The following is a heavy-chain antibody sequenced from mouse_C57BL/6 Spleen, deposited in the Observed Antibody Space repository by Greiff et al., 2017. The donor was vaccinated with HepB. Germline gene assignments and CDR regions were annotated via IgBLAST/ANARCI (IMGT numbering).Heavy chain of an antibody. CDR1: GFTFSNYW. CDR2: IRLKSDNYAT. J-gene: IGHJ3*01. D-gene: IGHD2-1*01. CDR3: TVYYGNWFAY. Sequence: DVMLVESGGGLVQPGGSMKLSCVASGFTFSNYWMNWVRQSPEKGLEWVAQIRLKSDNYATHYAESVKGRFTISRDDSKSSVYLQMNNLRAEDTGIYYCTVYYGNWFAYWGQGTLVTVSA. V-gene: IGHV6-3*01.